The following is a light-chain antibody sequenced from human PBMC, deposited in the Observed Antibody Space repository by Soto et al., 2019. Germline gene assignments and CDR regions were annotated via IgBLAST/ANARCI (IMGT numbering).Light chain of an antibody. CDR1: QSVSSSY. J-gene: IGKJ1*01. CDR3: QQYGSSLTWT. V-gene: IGKV3-20*01. CDR2: GAS. Sequence: ESVLTQSPGTLSLSPGERATLSCRASQSVSSSYLAWYQQKPGQAPRLLIYGASSRATGIPDRISGSGAGTDFTFTISSLEPEDFAVYYCQQYGSSLTWTFGQGTKVEL.